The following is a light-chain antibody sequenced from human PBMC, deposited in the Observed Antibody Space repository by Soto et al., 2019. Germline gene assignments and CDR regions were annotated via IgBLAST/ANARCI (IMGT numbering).Light chain of an antibody. Sequence: QSALTQPASVSGSPGQSITISCTGTSSDVGGYNYVSWYQQHPGKAPKLMIYDVSNRPSGVSNRFSGSKSGNTASLTIPGLQGEDEADYYCSSYTSSSLSVFGTGTKLTVL. CDR3: SSYTSSSLSV. V-gene: IGLV2-14*01. CDR2: DVS. CDR1: SSDVGGYNY. J-gene: IGLJ1*01.